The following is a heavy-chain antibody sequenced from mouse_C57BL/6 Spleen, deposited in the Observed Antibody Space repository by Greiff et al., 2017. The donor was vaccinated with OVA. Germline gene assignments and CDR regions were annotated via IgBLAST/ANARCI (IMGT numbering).Heavy chain of an antibody. D-gene: IGHD2-1*01. Sequence: EVQGVESGPELVKPGASVKIPCKASGYTFTDYNMDWVKQSHGKSLEWIGDINPNNGGTIYNQKFKGKATLTVDKSSSTAYMELRSLTSEDTAVYYCARGGNGNNAWFAYWGQGTLVTVSA. CDR2: INPNNGGT. CDR1: GYTFTDYN. J-gene: IGHJ3*01. V-gene: IGHV1-18*01. CDR3: ARGGNGNNAWFAY.